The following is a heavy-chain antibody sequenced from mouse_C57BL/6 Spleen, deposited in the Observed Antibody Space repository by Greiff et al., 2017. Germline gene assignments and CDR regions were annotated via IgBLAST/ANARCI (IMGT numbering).Heavy chain of an antibody. Sequence: VQLQQSGAELVRPGASVKLSCTASGFNIKDYYMHWVKQRPVQGLEWIGRIDPEDGDTEYAPKFQGKATMTADTSSNTAYLQLSSLTSEDTAVYYGTTDYYGSSALDYWGQGTTLTVSS. V-gene: IGHV14-1*01. CDR2: IDPEDGDT. CDR3: TTDYYGSSALDY. CDR1: GFNIKDYY. J-gene: IGHJ2*01. D-gene: IGHD1-1*01.